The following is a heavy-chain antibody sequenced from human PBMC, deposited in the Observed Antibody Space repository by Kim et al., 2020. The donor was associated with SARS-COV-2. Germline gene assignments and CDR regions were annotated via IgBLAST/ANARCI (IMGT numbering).Heavy chain of an antibody. J-gene: IGHJ5*02. CDR1: GFTFSSYA. CDR2: IWYDGSNK. CDR3: TLNLYCTNGVCYREQWLAS. Sequence: GGSLRLSCAASGFTFSSYAMHWVRQAPGKGLEWVAVIWYDGSNKYYADSVKGRFTISRDNSKNTLYLQMNSLRAEDTAVYYCTLNLYCTNGVCYREQWLASWGQGTLVTVSS. D-gene: IGHD2-8*01. V-gene: IGHV3-33*01.